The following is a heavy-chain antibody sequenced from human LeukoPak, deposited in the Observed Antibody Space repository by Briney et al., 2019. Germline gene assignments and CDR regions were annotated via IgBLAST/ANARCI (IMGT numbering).Heavy chain of an antibody. CDR3: ARDRLRFVY. V-gene: IGHV4-61*01. CDR2: IYYSGNT. Sequence: SETLSLTCSVSGGSISLSYYYWSWIRQPPGKGLEWIGYIYYSGNTNYNPSLKSRVTISVDTSKNQFSLKLSSVTAADTAVYYCARDRLRFVYWGQGTLVTVSS. J-gene: IGHJ4*02. CDR1: GGSISLSYYY.